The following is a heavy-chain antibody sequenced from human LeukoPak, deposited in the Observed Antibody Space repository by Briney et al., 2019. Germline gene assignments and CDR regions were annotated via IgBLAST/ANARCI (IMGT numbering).Heavy chain of an antibody. CDR2: INHSGST. V-gene: IGHV4-34*01. Sequence: PSETLSLICAVYGGFFSGYYWRWIRPPPGKGLEWIGEINHSGSTNYNPSLKSRVTISVDTSKNQFSLKLSSVTAADTAVYYCARLVVVSAYGNDYWGQGTLVTVSS. D-gene: IGHD3-22*01. J-gene: IGHJ4*02. CDR3: ARLVVVSAYGNDY. CDR1: GGFFSGYY.